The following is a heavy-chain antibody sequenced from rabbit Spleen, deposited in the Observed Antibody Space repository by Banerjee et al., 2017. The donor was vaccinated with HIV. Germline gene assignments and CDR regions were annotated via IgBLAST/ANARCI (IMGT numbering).Heavy chain of an antibody. CDR1: GFSFGDRDV. CDR2: INAATGKP. V-gene: IGHV1S45*01. Sequence: QEQLVESGGGLVQPTGSLTLTCKASGFSFGDRDVMCWVRQAPGKGLEWIACINAATGKPVYATWAKGRFTISKTSSTTVTLRMTSLTAADRAAYFCARDLVVVIGWNFYLWGPGTLVTVS. CDR3: ARDLVVVIGWNFYL. D-gene: IGHD8-1*01. J-gene: IGHJ4*01.